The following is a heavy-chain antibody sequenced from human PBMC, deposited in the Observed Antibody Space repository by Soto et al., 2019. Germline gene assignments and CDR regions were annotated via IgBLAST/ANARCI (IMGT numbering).Heavy chain of an antibody. CDR3: ARGGPWTVRGVISPIYYYYYYMDV. J-gene: IGHJ6*03. CDR2: INHSGST. CDR1: GGSFSGYY. V-gene: IGHV4-34*01. Sequence: QVQLQQWGAGLLKPSETLSLTCAVYGGSFSGYYWSWIRQPPGKGLEWIGEINHSGSTNYNPSLKSRVTITVDTFKNQFSLKLSSVTAADTAVYYCARGGPWTVRGVISPIYYYYYYMDVWGKGTTVTVSS. D-gene: IGHD3-10*01.